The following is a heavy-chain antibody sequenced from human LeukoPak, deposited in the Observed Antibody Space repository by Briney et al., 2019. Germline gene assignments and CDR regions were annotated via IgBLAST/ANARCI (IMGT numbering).Heavy chain of an antibody. V-gene: IGHV4-30-4*08. CDR1: GGSISSGDYY. J-gene: IGHJ4*02. CDR3: ARVGYGDYAVLYYFDY. D-gene: IGHD4-17*01. Sequence: SETLSLTCTVSGGSISSGDYYWSWIRQPPGKGLEWIGYIYYSGSTYYNPSLKSRVTISVDTSKNQFSLKLSSVTAADTAVYYCARVGYGDYAVLYYFDYWGQGTLVTVSS. CDR2: IYYSGST.